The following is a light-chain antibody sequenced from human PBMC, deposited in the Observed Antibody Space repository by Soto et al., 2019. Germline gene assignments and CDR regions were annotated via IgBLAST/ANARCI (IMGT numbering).Light chain of an antibody. J-gene: IGKJ5*01. CDR3: QQRSNWPIT. Sequence: EIVLTKSPGTLSLSPGEGATLSCRASQSVSSTFLTWYQQKPGQAPRLLIYDASNRATGIPARFSGSGSGTDFTLTISSLEPEDFAVYYCQQRSNWPITFGQGTRLEIK. V-gene: IGKV3-11*01. CDR1: QSVSST. CDR2: DAS.